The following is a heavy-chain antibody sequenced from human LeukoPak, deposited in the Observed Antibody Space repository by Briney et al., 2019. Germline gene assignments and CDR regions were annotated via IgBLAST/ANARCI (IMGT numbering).Heavy chain of an antibody. CDR1: GYTFTSYY. CDR2: INPSGGST. Sequence: ASVKVSCKESGYTFTSYYMHWVRQAPGRGLEWMGIINPSGGSTSYTQKFQGRVTMTRDTSTTTVYMELSSLRSQDTAVYYCARHKEVGDYYHFDYWGQGTLVTVSS. V-gene: IGHV1-46*01. J-gene: IGHJ4*02. D-gene: IGHD1-26*01. CDR3: ARHKEVGDYYHFDY.